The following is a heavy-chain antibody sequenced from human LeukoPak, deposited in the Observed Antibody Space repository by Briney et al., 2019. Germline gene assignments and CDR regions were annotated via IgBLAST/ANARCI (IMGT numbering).Heavy chain of an antibody. V-gene: IGHV1-2*02. CDR1: GYIFTSYG. D-gene: IGHD6-13*01. J-gene: IGHJ3*02. Sequence: ASVKVSCKASGYIFTSYGISWVRQAPGQGLEWMGWINPKTGGTNYAQKFQGRVTMTRDTSISTAYMELSRLRSDDTAVYYCARVAKYVQLTDAFDIWGQGSMVTVSS. CDR2: INPKTGGT. CDR3: ARVAKYVQLTDAFDI.